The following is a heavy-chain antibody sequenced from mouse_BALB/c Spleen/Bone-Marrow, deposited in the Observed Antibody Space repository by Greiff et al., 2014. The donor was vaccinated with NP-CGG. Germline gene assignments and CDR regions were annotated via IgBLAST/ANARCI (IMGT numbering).Heavy chain of an antibody. CDR3: ARSGERYGAMDY. CDR1: RFTFSDYY. V-gene: IGHV5-4*02. D-gene: IGHD2-10*02. J-gene: IGHJ4*01. CDR2: ISDGGGYT. Sequence: DVQLVESGGGLVKPGGSLKLSCAASRFTFSDYYMYWVRQTPEKRLEWVATISDGGGYTYYPDSVWGRFTISRDNAKNNLYLQMSSLKSEDTAMYYCARSGERYGAMDYWGQGTSVTVFS.